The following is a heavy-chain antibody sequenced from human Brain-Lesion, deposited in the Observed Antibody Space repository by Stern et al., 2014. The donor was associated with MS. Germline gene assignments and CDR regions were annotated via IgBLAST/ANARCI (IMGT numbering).Heavy chain of an antibody. V-gene: IGHV3-30-3*01. Sequence: VQLGGSGGDVVQPGRSRRLSCADPGFNFISYSMYWVRQAPGTGLEWVAVMLHDGSNEYYADSVKGRFTISRDNSKNTVSLQMNSLRVEDTAVYYCAREPYNYDGDGYLDHCGQGTLVTVSS. J-gene: IGHJ4*02. CDR1: GFNFISYS. CDR3: AREPYNYDGDGYLDH. CDR2: MLHDGSNE. D-gene: IGHD3-22*01.